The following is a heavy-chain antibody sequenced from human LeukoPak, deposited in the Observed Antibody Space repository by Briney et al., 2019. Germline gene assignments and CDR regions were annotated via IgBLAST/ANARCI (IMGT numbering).Heavy chain of an antibody. CDR2: ISGSGGST. CDR3: AKATPYYGDYRYFDY. J-gene: IGHJ4*02. CDR1: GFTFSSYA. Sequence: GGSLRLSCAASGFTFSSYAMSWVRQAPGKGLEWVSAISGSGGSTYYADSVKGRFTISRDNSKDTLYLQMNSLRAEDTAVYYCAKATPYYGDYRYFDYWGQGTLVTVSS. V-gene: IGHV3-23*01. D-gene: IGHD4-17*01.